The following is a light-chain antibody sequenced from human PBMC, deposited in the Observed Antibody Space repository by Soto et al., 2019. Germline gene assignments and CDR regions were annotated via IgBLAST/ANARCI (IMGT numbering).Light chain of an antibody. CDR1: QSVSSN. V-gene: IGKV3-15*01. Sequence: EIVMTQSPVTLSVSPGERATLSCRASQSVSSNLAWYQQKPGQPPRLLIYGASTRATGIPARFSGSGSGTEFPLTISSLQSEDFAVYYCQQYNNWLSWTFGQGTKLEIK. CDR2: GAS. CDR3: QQYNNWLSWT. J-gene: IGKJ1*01.